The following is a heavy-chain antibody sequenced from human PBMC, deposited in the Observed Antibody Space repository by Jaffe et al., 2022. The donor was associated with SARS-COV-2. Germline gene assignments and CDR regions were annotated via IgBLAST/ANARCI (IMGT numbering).Heavy chain of an antibody. CDR1: GFTFSSYP. J-gene: IGHJ1*01. D-gene: IGHD6-13*01. V-gene: IGHV3-30*04. Sequence: QVQLVESGGGVVQPGRSLRLSCAASGFTFSSYPMHWIRQAPGKGLEWVALISYDGSYKYYADSVKGRFTISRDNSKNTLYLQMNSLRAEDKAVYYCAREGSSSSWSRYFQHWGQGTLVTVSS. CDR3: AREGSSSSWSRYFQH. CDR2: ISYDGSYK.